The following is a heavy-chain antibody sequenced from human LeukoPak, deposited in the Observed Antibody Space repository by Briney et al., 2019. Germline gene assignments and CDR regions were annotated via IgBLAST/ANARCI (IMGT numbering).Heavy chain of an antibody. CDR1: GGSISSSSYY. CDR2: IYYSGSI. J-gene: IGHJ4*02. CDR3: ARHLVGYCSSTSCPQFGY. Sequence: PSETLSLTCTVSGGSISSSSYYWGWIRQPPGKGLEWIGSIYYSGSIYYNPSLKSRVTISVDTSKNQFSLKLSSVTAADTAVYYCARHLVGYCSSTSCPQFGYWGQGTLVTVSS. V-gene: IGHV4-39*01. D-gene: IGHD2-2*03.